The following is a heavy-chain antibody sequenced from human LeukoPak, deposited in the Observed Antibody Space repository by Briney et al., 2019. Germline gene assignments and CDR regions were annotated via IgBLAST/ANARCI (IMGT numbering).Heavy chain of an antibody. CDR1: GGSISSSSYY. CDR2: IYYSGRT. CDR3: ATVRFLEWLYPGY. D-gene: IGHD3-3*01. Sequence: KPSETLSLTCTVSGGSISSSSYYWGWIRQPPGKGLEWIGSIYYSGRTYYNPSPKSRVTISVDTSKNQFSLKLSSVTAADTAVYYCATVRFLEWLYPGYWGQGTLVTVSS. V-gene: IGHV4-39*07. J-gene: IGHJ4*02.